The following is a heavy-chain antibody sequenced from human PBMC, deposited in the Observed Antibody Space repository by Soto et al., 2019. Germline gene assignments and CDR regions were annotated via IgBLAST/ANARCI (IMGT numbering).Heavy chain of an antibody. Sequence: ASVKVSCTASGYTFTTYGISWVRQAPGQGLEWMGWITAYNGDTNYAQKLQGRVTMTTDTSTSTAYMELRSLRSDDTAVYYCARDVTMIVVALGYWGQGTLVTVSS. J-gene: IGHJ4*02. D-gene: IGHD3-22*01. CDR2: ITAYNGDT. V-gene: IGHV1-18*01. CDR1: GYTFTTYG. CDR3: ARDVTMIVVALGY.